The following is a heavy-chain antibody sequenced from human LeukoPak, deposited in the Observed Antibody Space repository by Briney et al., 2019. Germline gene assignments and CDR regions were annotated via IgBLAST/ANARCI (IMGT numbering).Heavy chain of an antibody. CDR2: ISYDGSNK. CDR1: GLTFSSYA. V-gene: IGHV3-30-3*01. CDR3: ARDLIAAAGTGGYFQH. Sequence: PGGSLRLSCAASGLTFSSYAMHWVRQAPGKGLEWVAVISYDGSNKYYADSVKGRFTISRDNSKNTLYLQMNSLRAEDTAVYYCARDLIAAAGTGGYFQHWGQGTLVTVSS. J-gene: IGHJ1*01. D-gene: IGHD6-13*01.